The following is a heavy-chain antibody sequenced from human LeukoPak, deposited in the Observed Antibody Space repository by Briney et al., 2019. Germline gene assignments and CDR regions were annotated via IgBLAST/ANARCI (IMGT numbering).Heavy chain of an antibody. J-gene: IGHJ4*02. CDR1: GYTFSRHG. Sequence: ASVKVSCKTSGYTFSRHGIIWVRQAPGQGPEWMGWVSGYNGDTNYAKSVRGRGTMTTDTSTNTAYMELRSLRSDDTAVYYCAKDIHPGLDSGASCCFDYWGQGTPVTVSS. D-gene: IGHD3-22*01. CDR2: VSGYNGDT. CDR3: AKDIHPGLDSGASCCFDY. V-gene: IGHV1-18*01.